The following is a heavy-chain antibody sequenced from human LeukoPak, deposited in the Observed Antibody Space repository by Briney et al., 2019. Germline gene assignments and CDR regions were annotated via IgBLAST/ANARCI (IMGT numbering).Heavy chain of an antibody. Sequence: PGGSLRLSCAASGFTFSSYWMSWVRQAPGKGLEWVANMRQDGSEKFYVDSVKGRFTISRDNAKNSLYLQMNSLRAEDTAVYYCARDVYYDSSGYYSDYWGQGTLVTVSS. D-gene: IGHD3-22*01. CDR1: GFTFSSYW. CDR3: ARDVYYDSSGYYSDY. V-gene: IGHV3-7*01. CDR2: MRQDGSEK. J-gene: IGHJ4*02.